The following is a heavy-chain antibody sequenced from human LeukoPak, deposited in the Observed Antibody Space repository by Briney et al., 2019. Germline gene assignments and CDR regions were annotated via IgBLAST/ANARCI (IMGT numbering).Heavy chain of an antibody. CDR2: ISSSSSHT. D-gene: IGHD6-13*01. V-gene: IGHV3-11*03. J-gene: IGHJ4*02. CDR1: GFTFSDYY. CDR3: AKRGSSSSWAHFDF. Sequence: GGPLRLSCAASGFTFSDYYMSWIRQAPGKGLEWVSYISSSSSHTNYADSVKGRFTISRDNAKNSLYLQMNSLGVEDTAVYYCAKRGSSSSWAHFDFWGQGTLVTVSS.